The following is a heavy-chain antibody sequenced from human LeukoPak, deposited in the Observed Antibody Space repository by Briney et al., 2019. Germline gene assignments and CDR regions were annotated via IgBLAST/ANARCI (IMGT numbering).Heavy chain of an antibody. D-gene: IGHD5-12*01. J-gene: IGHJ4*02. CDR1: GGSISTSHYY. CDR2: LYYGGTT. Sequence: PSETLSLTCSVSGGSISTSHYYWAWIRQPPGKGLEWIGSLYYGGTTYYNPSLKGRVTISVDTSKTQFSLKLSSVTAADTAVYYCARDGYHGRGSIYWGQGTLVTVSS. CDR3: ARDGYHGRGSIY. V-gene: IGHV4-39*07.